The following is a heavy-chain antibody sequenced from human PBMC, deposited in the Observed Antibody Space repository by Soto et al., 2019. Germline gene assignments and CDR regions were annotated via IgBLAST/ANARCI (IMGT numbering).Heavy chain of an antibody. CDR1: GFTFSSHA. V-gene: IGHV3-30-3*01. Sequence: QVQLVESGGGVVQPGRSLRLSCVASGFTFSSHAMHWVRQAPGKGLVWVILISYDGSNKYYADSVKGRFTISRDNSKNTLYLQMNSLRAEDTAVYYCARDRLGGYTYSMDVWGQGTTVTVSS. CDR2: ISYDGSNK. CDR3: ARDRLGGYTYSMDV. D-gene: IGHD5-12*01. J-gene: IGHJ6*02.